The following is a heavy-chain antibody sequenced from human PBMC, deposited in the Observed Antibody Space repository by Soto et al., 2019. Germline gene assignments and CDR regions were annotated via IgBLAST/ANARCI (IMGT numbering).Heavy chain of an antibody. Sequence: GLEWVSAISGSGGSTYYADSVKGRFTVSRDNSKNTLYLQMNSLRAEDTAVYYCAKVFVFTIREGFDYWGLGTLVTVSS. V-gene: IGHV3-23*01. CDR2: ISGSGGST. CDR3: AKVFVFTIREGFDY. J-gene: IGHJ4*02. D-gene: IGHD3-3*01.